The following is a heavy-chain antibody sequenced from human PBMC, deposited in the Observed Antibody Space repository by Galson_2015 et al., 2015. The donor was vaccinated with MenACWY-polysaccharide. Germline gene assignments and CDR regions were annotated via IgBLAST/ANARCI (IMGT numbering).Heavy chain of an antibody. CDR1: GYSFTGYY. CDR3: ARVDTATSDY. V-gene: IGHV1-2*06. J-gene: IGHJ4*02. D-gene: IGHD5-18*01. CDR2: INCNSGAT. Sequence: SVKVSCKASGYSFTGYYIHWVRQAPGQGLEWMGRINCNSGATNYAQKFQGRVTMARDTSINTAYMELSRLRSDDTAVFYCARVDTATSDYWGQGTLVTVSS.